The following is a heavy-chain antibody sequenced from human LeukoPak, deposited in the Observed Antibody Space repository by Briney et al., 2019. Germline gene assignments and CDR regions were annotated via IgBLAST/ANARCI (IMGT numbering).Heavy chain of an antibody. CDR2: INHSGST. V-gene: IGHV4-34*01. CDR1: GGSFSGYY. CDR3: AGGVVGATTERAFDI. Sequence: PSETLSLTCAVYGGSFSGYYWSWIRQPPGKGLEWIGEINHSGSTNYNPSLKSRVTISVDTSKNQFSLKLSSVTAADTAVYYCAGGVVGATTERAFDIWGQGTMVTVSS. J-gene: IGHJ3*02. D-gene: IGHD1-26*01.